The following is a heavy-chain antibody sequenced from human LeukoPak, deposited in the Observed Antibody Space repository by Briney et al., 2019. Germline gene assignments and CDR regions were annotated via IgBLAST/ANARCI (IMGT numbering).Heavy chain of an antibody. Sequence: GGSLRLSCEASGFTFSSYGMSWVRQAPGKGLEWVSATSSSDAGTYHADSVKGRFTISRDNSKNTLYLQMNSLRAEDTAVYYCAKGEYGSGSYSAFDIWGQGTMVTVSS. CDR3: AKGEYGSGSYSAFDI. J-gene: IGHJ3*02. CDR1: GFTFSSYG. CDR2: TSSSDAGT. V-gene: IGHV3-23*01. D-gene: IGHD3-10*01.